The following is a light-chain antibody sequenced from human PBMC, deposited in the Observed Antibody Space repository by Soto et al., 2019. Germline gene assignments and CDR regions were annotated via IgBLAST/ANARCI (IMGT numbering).Light chain of an antibody. CDR3: QQYGSSQWT. V-gene: IGKV3-20*01. CDR1: QSVSSSY. J-gene: IGKJ1*01. Sequence: EIVLTQSPGTLSLSPGERATLSCRASQSVSSSYLAWYQQKPGQAPRILIYGESSRATGIPDRFSGCGSGTDLTLTISRLEPEDFAVYYCQQYGSSQWTFGQGTKVDIK. CDR2: GES.